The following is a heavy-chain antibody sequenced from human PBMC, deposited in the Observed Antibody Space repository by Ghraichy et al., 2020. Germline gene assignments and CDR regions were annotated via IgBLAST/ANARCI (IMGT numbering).Heavy chain of an antibody. D-gene: IGHD1-26*01. V-gene: IGHV3-48*04. Sequence: GESMNISCAASGITFSNYHMNWVRQAPGKGLEWVSYISSSSSRIYYADSVKGRFTISRDNARNSLYLQMNSLRAEDTAVYYCATDLGWELLRSYWGQGTLVAVSS. CDR3: ATDLGWELLRSY. CDR2: ISSSSSRI. CDR1: GITFSNYH. J-gene: IGHJ4*02.